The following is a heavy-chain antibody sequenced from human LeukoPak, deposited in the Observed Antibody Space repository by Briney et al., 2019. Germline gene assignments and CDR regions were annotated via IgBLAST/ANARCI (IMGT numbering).Heavy chain of an antibody. CDR3: AREYYYEELDY. V-gene: IGHV3-64*01. CDR1: GFTFSSYV. D-gene: IGHD3-22*01. Sequence: GGSLRLSCAASGFTFSSYVMNWVRQAPGKGLEYVSGISSNGDSTYYANSVKGRFTISRDNSKNTLYLQMGSLRAEDMAVYYCAREYYYEELDYWGQGTLVTVSS. J-gene: IGHJ4*02. CDR2: ISSNGDST.